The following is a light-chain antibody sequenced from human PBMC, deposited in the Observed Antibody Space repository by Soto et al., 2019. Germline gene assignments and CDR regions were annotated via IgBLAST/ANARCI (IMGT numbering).Light chain of an antibody. CDR2: GTS. J-gene: IGKJ1*01. V-gene: IGKV3-20*01. CDR1: QSVSSSY. Sequence: EIVLTQSPGTLSLSPGERATLSCRASQSVSSSYLAWYQQKPGQAPRLLIYGTSNRATGIPDRVSGSGSGTDFTLTISRLAPEDFAVYYCQQYGSSPWTFGQGTKVEIK. CDR3: QQYGSSPWT.